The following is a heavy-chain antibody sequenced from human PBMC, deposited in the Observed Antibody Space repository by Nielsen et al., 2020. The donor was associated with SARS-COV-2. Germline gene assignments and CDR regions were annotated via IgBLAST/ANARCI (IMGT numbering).Heavy chain of an antibody. Sequence: ASVKVSCKASGYTFTSYAMHWVRQAPGQRLEWMGWINAGNGNTKYSQKFQGRVTITRDTSASTAYMELSSLSSEDTAVYYCARARIAAAANTKNWFDPWGQGTLVTVSS. J-gene: IGHJ5*02. CDR1: GYTFTSYA. D-gene: IGHD6-13*01. CDR3: ARARIAAAANTKNWFDP. V-gene: IGHV1-3*01. CDR2: INAGNGNT.